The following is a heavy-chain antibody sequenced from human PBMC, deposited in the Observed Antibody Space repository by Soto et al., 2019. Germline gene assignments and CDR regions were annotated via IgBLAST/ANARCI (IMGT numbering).Heavy chain of an antibody. D-gene: IGHD3-22*01. V-gene: IGHV3-33*01. J-gene: IGHJ4*02. Sequence: PGGSLRLSCAASGFTFSSYGMHWVRQAPGKGLEWVAVIWYDGSNKYYADSVKGRFTISRDNSKNTLYLQMNSLRAEDPAVYYCARDFLSFATPYYYDSSGYYPGYWGQGTLVTVSS. CDR2: IWYDGSNK. CDR3: ARDFLSFATPYYYDSSGYYPGY. CDR1: GFTFSSYG.